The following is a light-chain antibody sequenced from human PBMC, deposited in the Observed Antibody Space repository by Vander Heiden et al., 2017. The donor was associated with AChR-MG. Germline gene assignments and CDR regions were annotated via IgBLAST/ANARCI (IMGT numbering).Light chain of an antibody. V-gene: IGLV2-14*01. CDR1: SSDLVAYNF. Sequence: QSALTQPASVSGSPGQSITISRLGTSSDLVAYNFVSWYQQHPGKATEVVIHDVIRRPSGVSYRFSGSKSGNTASLTISGLQVEDEADYYCSSYTTTHTRVFGGGTKLTVL. CDR2: DVI. CDR3: SSYTTTHTRV. J-gene: IGLJ2*01.